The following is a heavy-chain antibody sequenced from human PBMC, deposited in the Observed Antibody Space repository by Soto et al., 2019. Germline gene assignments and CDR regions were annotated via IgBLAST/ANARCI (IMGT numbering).Heavy chain of an antibody. Sequence: QVQLVESGGGVVQPGRSLRLSCAASGFTFSSYAMHWVRQAPGKGLEWVAVISYDGSNKYYADSVKGRFTISRDNSKNSLYLQMNSLRAEDTAVYYCARDFEYCSGGSCYPAYYFDYWGQGTLVTVSS. D-gene: IGHD2-15*01. J-gene: IGHJ4*02. CDR3: ARDFEYCSGGSCYPAYYFDY. CDR1: GFTFSSYA. CDR2: ISYDGSNK. V-gene: IGHV3-30-3*01.